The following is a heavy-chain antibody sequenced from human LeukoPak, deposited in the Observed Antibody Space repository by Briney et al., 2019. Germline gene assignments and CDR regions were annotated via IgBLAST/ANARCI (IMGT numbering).Heavy chain of an antibody. D-gene: IGHD2/OR15-2a*01. Sequence: PGGSLRLSCAASEFTFSTYSMNWVRQAPGKGLEWVSFIFSSSTYIYYTDSVKGRFTISRDNARNSLYLQMDNLRAEDTGVYYCARDFYDGFALDYWGQGTLVTVSS. V-gene: IGHV3-21*03. CDR2: IFSSSTYI. J-gene: IGHJ4*02. CDR1: EFTFSTYS. CDR3: ARDFYDGFALDY.